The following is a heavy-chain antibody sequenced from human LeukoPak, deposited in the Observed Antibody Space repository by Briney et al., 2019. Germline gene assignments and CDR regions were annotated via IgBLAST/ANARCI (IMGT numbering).Heavy chain of an antibody. CDR1: GYSFTSYW. CDR2: IYPGDSDT. J-gene: IGHJ6*02. CDR3: ATPLWFGESPQNKVMDV. V-gene: IGHV5-51*01. D-gene: IGHD3-10*01. Sequence: GESLKISCKGSGYSFTSYWIGWVRQMPGKGLEWMGIIYPGDSDTRYSPSFQGQVTISADKSISTAYLQWSSLKASDTAMHYCATPLWFGESPQNKVMDVWGQGTTVTVSS.